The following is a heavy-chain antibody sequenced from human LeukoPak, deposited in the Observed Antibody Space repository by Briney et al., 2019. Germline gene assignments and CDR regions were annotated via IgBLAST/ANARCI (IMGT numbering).Heavy chain of an antibody. V-gene: IGHV3-48*03. J-gene: IGHJ6*03. CDR3: ARDQATVTTSGLYYYYMDV. CDR1: GFTFSSYE. Sequence: GGSLRLSCAASGFTFSSYEMNWVRQAPGKGLEWVSYISSSGSTIYYADSVKGRFTISRDNAKNSLYLQMNSLRAEDTAVYYCARDQATVTTSGLYYYYMDVWGKGTTVTVSS. D-gene: IGHD4-17*01. CDR2: ISSSGSTI.